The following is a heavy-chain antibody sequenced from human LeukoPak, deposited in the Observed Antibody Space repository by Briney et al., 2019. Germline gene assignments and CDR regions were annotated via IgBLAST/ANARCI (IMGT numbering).Heavy chain of an antibody. CDR1: GYTFTGYY. V-gene: IGHV1-2*02. CDR3: ARSYYDFWSGYYPFDY. J-gene: IGHJ4*02. D-gene: IGHD3-3*01. Sequence: ASVKVSCKASGYTFTGYYMHWVRQAPGQGLEWMGWINPNNGGTNYAQKFQGRVTMTRDTSISTAYMELSRLRSDDTAVYYCARSYYDFWSGYYPFDYWGQGTLVTVSS. CDR2: INPNNGGT.